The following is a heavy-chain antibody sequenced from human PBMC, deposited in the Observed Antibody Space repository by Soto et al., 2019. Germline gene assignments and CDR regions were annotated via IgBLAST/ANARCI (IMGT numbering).Heavy chain of an antibody. CDR1: GFTFSSYA. J-gene: IGHJ6*02. CDR3: AKERTDSSGSGYYYYGMDV. Sequence: EVQLLESGGGLVQPGGSLRLSCAASGFTFSSYAMSWVRQAPGKGLEWVSAISGSGGSTYYADSVKGRFTISRDNSKNTLYLQMNSLRAEDTAVYYCAKERTDSSGSGYYYYGMDVWGQGTTVTVSS. D-gene: IGHD3-22*01. CDR2: ISGSGGST. V-gene: IGHV3-23*01.